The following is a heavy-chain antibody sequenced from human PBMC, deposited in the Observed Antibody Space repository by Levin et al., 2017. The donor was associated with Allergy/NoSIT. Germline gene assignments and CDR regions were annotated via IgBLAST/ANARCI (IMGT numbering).Heavy chain of an antibody. V-gene: IGHV4-30-4*01. D-gene: IGHD2-21*02. CDR3: ARAPGRLAYCGGDCYP. J-gene: IGHJ5*02. CDR1: GGSISSGDYY. Sequence: SETLSLTCTVSGGSISSGDYYWSWIRQPPGTGLEWIGYIYYSGSTYYNPSLKSRVTISVDTSKNQFSLKLSSVTAADTAVYYCARAPGRLAYCGGDCYPWGQGTLVTVSS. CDR2: IYYSGST.